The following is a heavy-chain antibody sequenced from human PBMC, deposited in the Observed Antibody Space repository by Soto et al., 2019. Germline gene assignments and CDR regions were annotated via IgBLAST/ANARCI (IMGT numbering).Heavy chain of an antibody. CDR3: ARALTTVASF. Sequence: GGSLRLSCAASGLTLSNYWMNWVRQAPGKGLEWVANINQDGSGKYYVDSVKGRFTISRDNAKNSLYLQMDSLRAEDTALYYCARALTTVASFWGQGTLVTVSS. CDR2: INQDGSGK. V-gene: IGHV3-7*01. J-gene: IGHJ4*02. CDR1: GLTLSNYW. D-gene: IGHD2-2*01.